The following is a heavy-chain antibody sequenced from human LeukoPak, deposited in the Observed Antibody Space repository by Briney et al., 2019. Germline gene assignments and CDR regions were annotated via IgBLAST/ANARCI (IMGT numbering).Heavy chain of an antibody. J-gene: IGHJ4*01. CDR2: INQNGGET. Sequence: GGSLRLSCAVSGFTFSDVWMNWVRRSPGKGLEWVASINQNGGETSYVDSIKGRFTISRDNPKNSLYLQMSSLRAEDTAVYYCARDGTAPGLYFDLWGQGTLVTVSS. CDR3: ARDGTAPGLYFDL. D-gene: IGHD6-13*01. CDR1: GFTFSDVW. V-gene: IGHV3-7*01.